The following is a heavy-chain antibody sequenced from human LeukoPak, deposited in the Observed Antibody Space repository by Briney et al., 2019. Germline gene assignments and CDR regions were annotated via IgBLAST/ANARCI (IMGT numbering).Heavy chain of an antibody. D-gene: IGHD3-10*01. CDR3: ARDYGRSRDYGMDV. V-gene: IGHV3-74*03. CDR1: GFTFSNYW. J-gene: IGHJ6*02. CDR2: INSDGSST. Sequence: GGSLRLSCAASGFTFSNYWMHWVRQAPGKGLVWVPRINSDGSSTTYADSVKGRFTISRDNAKNTLYLQMNSLRAEDTAVYCCARDYGRSRDYGMDVWGQGTTVTVSS.